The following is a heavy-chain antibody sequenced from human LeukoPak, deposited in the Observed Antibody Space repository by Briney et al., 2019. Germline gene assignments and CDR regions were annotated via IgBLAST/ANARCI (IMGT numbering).Heavy chain of an antibody. V-gene: IGHV4-59*08. CDR1: GGSISTYY. CDR2: IYYSGST. Sequence: SETLSLTCTVSGGSISTYYWSWIRQPPGKGRGWIGHIYYSGSTYYNPSLKSRVTISVDTSKNQFPLKLSSVTAADTAVYYCARSDYDYVWGSYHYFDYWGQGTLVTVSS. CDR3: ARSDYDYVWGSYHYFDY. D-gene: IGHD3-16*01. J-gene: IGHJ4*02.